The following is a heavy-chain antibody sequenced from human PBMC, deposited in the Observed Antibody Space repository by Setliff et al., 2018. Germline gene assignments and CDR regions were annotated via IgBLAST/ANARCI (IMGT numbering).Heavy chain of an antibody. CDR2: TNPNSGDT. V-gene: IGHV1-2*06. CDR1: GYTFTDYY. CDR3: ARDISYGKIDY. Sequence: ASVKVSCKASGYTFTDYYMHWMRQAPGQGLEWVGRTNPNSGDTNYAQNFQGRVTMTRGTSISTVYMELSRLRSDDTAVYYCARDISYGKIDYWGQGTLVTVS. J-gene: IGHJ4*02. D-gene: IGHD5-18*01.